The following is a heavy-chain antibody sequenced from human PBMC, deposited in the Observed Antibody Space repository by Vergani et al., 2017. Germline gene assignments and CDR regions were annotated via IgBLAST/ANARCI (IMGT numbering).Heavy chain of an antibody. Sequence: QVQLVQSGAEVKKPGSSVKVSCKASGGTFSSYAISWVRQAPGQGLEWMGRIIPILGIANYAQKFQGRVTITADKSTSTAYMELSSLRSEDTAVYYCARDKGSIAVAGTWVPFDYWGQGTLVTVSS. CDR1: GGTFSSYA. D-gene: IGHD6-19*01. V-gene: IGHV1-69*04. CDR3: ARDKGSIAVAGTWVPFDY. CDR2: IIPILGIA. J-gene: IGHJ4*02.